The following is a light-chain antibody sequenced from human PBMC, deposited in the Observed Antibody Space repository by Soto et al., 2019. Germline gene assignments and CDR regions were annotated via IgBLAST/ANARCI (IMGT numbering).Light chain of an antibody. CDR1: QSISSSY. Sequence: EIVLTQSPGTLSLPPGERATLSCRASQSISSSYLAWYQQKPGQAPRLLVYGVSSRASDVPDRFSGSGSGTDFTLTISSLEPEDSAVYYCQQYTDSRTFGQGTKVDIK. CDR3: QQYTDSRT. CDR2: GVS. V-gene: IGKV3-20*01. J-gene: IGKJ1*01.